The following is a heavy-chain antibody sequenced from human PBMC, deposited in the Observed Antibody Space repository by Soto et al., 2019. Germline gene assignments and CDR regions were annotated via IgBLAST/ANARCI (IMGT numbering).Heavy chain of an antibody. V-gene: IGHV5-51*01. CDR1: GYSFSSYW. J-gene: IGHJ6*02. D-gene: IGHD3-10*01. Sequence: EESLKISGKGSGYSFSSYWIGWVRQMPGKGLEWMGIIYPGDSDTRYSPSFQGQVTISADKSISTAYLQWSSLKASDTAMYYCASIRVPPYFYGSGNYSHHYGMDVWGQGTTVTVSS. CDR3: ASIRVPPYFYGSGNYSHHYGMDV. CDR2: IYPGDSDT.